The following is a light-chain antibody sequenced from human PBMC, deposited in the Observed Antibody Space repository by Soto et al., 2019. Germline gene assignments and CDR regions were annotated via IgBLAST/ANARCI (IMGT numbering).Light chain of an antibody. Sequence: EIVLTQSRATLSVSPGERATLSCRASQSVSSNLAWYQQKPGQAPRLLIYDASTRATGIPARFSGSGSGTEFTLTISILQSEDLAVYYCQQYSNWPPITFGPGTKVDIK. CDR3: QQYSNWPPIT. J-gene: IGKJ3*01. CDR2: DAS. V-gene: IGKV3-15*01. CDR1: QSVSSN.